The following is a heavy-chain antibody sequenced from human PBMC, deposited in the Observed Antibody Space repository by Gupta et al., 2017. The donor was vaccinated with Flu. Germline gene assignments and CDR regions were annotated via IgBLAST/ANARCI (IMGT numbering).Heavy chain of an antibody. CDR1: GGSIISGGRY. CDR3: ASEHWGREHYFED. V-gene: IGHV4-31*03. CDR2: IYSTGST. J-gene: IGHJ4*01. Sequence: QVQLQESGPGLVTPSQTLSLTCSVSGGSIISGGRYWSWIRKHPGKGLEEIGYIYSTGSTNYNPSLKSRASISMDTSKNQFSRKLRSVTAADTAVYYCASEHWGREHYFEDGGQGTLVTVST. D-gene: IGHD7-27*01.